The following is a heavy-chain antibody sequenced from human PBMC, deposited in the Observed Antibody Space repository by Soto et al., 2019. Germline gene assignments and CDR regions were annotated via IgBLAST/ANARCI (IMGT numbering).Heavy chain of an antibody. Sequence: RFSCAASGFTFSSYDMHWVRQATGKGLEWVSTVGTAGDTYYPGSVKGRFTISRENAKNSLYLQMNSLRAGDTAVYYCARGPPEYCSGGSCYRDGAFDIWGQGTMVTVSS. J-gene: IGHJ3*02. CDR3: ARGPPEYCSGGSCYRDGAFDI. V-gene: IGHV3-13*01. CDR1: GFTFSSYD. D-gene: IGHD2-15*01. CDR2: VGTAGDT.